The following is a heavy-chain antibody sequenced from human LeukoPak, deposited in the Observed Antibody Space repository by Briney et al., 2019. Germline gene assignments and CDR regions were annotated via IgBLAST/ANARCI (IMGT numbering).Heavy chain of an antibody. CDR2: IIPIFGTA. V-gene: IGHV1-69*05. CDR3: ARARAGQDAFDI. J-gene: IGHJ3*02. CDR1: GGTFSSYA. D-gene: IGHD6-19*01. Sequence: GASVKVSCKASGGTFSSYAISWVRQAPGQGLEWTGGIIPIFGTANYAQKFQGRVTITTDEFTSTAYMELSSLRSEDTAVYYCARARAGQDAFDIWGQGTMVTVSS.